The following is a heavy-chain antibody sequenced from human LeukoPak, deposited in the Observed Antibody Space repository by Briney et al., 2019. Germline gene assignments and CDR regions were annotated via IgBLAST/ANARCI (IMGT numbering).Heavy chain of an antibody. D-gene: IGHD6-13*01. J-gene: IGHJ4*02. CDR1: GFTVSSNY. Sequence: PGGSLRLSCAASGFTVSSNYMSWVRQAPGKGLEWVSVIYSAGSTHYADSMKGRFTISRDNSKNTLYLQMNSLRAEDTAVYYCAVHIAAAFDYWGQGTLVTVSS. CDR3: AVHIAAAFDY. V-gene: IGHV3-53*01. CDR2: IYSAGST.